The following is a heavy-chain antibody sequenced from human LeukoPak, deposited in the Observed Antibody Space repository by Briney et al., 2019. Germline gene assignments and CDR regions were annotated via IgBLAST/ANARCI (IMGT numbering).Heavy chain of an antibody. CDR2: IRSKANSYAT. CDR3: TTSGSYTTYGMDV. CDR1: GFTFSGSA. D-gene: IGHD1-26*01. V-gene: IGHV3-73*01. Sequence: TGGSLRLSCAASGFTFSGSAMHWVRQASGKGLEWVGRIRSKANSYATAYAASVKGRFTISRDDSKNTAYLQMNSLKTEDTAVYYCTTSGSYTTYGMDVWGQGTTVTVSS. J-gene: IGHJ6*02.